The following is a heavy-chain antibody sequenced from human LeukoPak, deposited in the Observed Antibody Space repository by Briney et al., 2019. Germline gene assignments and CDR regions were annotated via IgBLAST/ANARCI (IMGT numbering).Heavy chain of an antibody. D-gene: IGHD3-9*01. J-gene: IGHJ4*02. CDR1: GFTFSSYN. V-gene: IGHV3-21*01. CDR3: ARGVYDILPGYRPFYLDH. Sequence: PGGSLRLSCAASGFTFSSYNMNWVRQAPGKGLEWVSSISGSSSYIYYADSVKGRFTISRDNAKNSLYLQMNSLRAEDTAVYYCARGVYDILPGYRPFYLDHWGQGTLVTVSS. CDR2: ISGSSSYI.